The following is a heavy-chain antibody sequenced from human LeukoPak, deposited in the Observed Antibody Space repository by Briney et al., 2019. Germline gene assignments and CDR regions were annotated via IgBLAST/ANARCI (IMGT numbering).Heavy chain of an antibody. J-gene: IGHJ4*02. CDR1: GYSISSGYY. D-gene: IGHD3-3*01. Sequence: SETLSLTCAVSGYSISSGYYWGWIRQPPGKGLEWIGSIYHSGSTYYNPSLKCRVTISVDTSKNQFSLKLSSVTAADTAVYYCARIPYDFWSGYYSYYFDYWGQGTLVTVSS. CDR3: ARIPYDFWSGYYSYYFDY. CDR2: IYHSGST. V-gene: IGHV4-38-2*01.